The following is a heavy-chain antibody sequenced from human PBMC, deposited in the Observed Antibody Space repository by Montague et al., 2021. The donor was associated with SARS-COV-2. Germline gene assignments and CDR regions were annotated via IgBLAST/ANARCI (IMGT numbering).Heavy chain of an antibody. Sequence: SETLSLTCTVSGGSISSYYWSWIQQPPGKGLEWIGYIYYSGSTNYKPSLKSRVTISVDTSKNQFSLKLSSVTAADTAVYYCARDRRFLEWPGIYYYYGMDVWGQGTTVTVSS. J-gene: IGHJ6*02. CDR3: ARDRRFLEWPGIYYYYGMDV. V-gene: IGHV4-59*01. CDR2: IYYSGST. D-gene: IGHD3-3*01. CDR1: GGSISSYY.